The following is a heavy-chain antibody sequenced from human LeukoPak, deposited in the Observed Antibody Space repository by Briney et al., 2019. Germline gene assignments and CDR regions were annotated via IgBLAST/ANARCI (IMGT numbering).Heavy chain of an antibody. J-gene: IGHJ5*02. V-gene: IGHV5-51*01. CDR3: ARVEMATIAPYWFDP. D-gene: IGHD5-24*01. CDR1: GYSFTNYW. CDR2: IYPGDSHT. Sequence: GESLKISCKGSGYSFTNYWIGWVRQMPGKGLEWMGIIYPGDSHTRYSPSFQGQVTISADKSISTAYLQWSSLKASDTAMYYCARVEMATIAPYWFDPWGQGTLVTVSS.